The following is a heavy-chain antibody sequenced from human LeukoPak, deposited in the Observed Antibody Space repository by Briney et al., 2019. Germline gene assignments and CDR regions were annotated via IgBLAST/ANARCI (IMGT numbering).Heavy chain of an antibody. J-gene: IGHJ5*02. CDR3: ATLESAAAGNRWFDP. CDR2: IHYSGST. CDR1: GGSLSSGRHY. Sequence: SETLSLTCTVSGGSLSSGRHYWGWIRQPPGKGLEWIGSIHYSGSTYYSPSLKSRVTISVDTSKNQFSLTLSSMTAADTAVFYCATLESAAAGNRWFDPWGQGILVTVSS. V-gene: IGHV4-39*07. D-gene: IGHD6-13*01.